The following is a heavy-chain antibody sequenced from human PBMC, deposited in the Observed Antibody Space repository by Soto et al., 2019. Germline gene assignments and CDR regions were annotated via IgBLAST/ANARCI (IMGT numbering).Heavy chain of an antibody. J-gene: IGHJ4*02. D-gene: IGHD2-15*01. CDR3: ARDSGGSCFDY. CDR1: GFAFSSYA. CDR2: ISYDGSNK. V-gene: IGHV3-30-3*01. Sequence: GGSLRLSCAASGFAFSSYAMHWVRQAPGKGLEWVAVISYDGSNKYYADSVKGRFTISRDNSKNTLYLQMNSLRAEDTAVHYCARDSGGSCFDYWGQGTLVTVSS.